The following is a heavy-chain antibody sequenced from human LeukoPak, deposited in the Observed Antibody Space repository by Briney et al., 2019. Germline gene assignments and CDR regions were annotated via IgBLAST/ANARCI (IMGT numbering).Heavy chain of an antibody. CDR1: GGSFSGYY. J-gene: IGHJ5*02. D-gene: IGHD1-26*01. Sequence: SETLSLTCAVYGGSFSGYYWSWIRQPPGKGLEWIGEINHSGSTNYNPSLKSRVTISVDTSKNQFSLKLSSVTAADTAVYYCARGHSGSNWFDPWGQGTLVTVPS. CDR3: ARGHSGSNWFDP. CDR2: INHSGST. V-gene: IGHV4-34*01.